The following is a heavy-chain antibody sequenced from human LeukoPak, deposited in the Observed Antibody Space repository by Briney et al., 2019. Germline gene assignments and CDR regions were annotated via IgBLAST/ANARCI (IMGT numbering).Heavy chain of an antibody. D-gene: IGHD3-22*01. V-gene: IGHV3-23*01. CDR3: AKFRFRGIVVVDFDY. Sequence: GGSLRLSCAASGFTFSSYGMSWVRQAPGKGLEWVSAISGSGGSTYYADSVKGRFTISRDNSKNTLYLQMNSLRAEDTAVYYCAKFRFRGIVVVDFDYWGQGTLVTVSS. CDR2: ISGSGGST. CDR1: GFTFSSYG. J-gene: IGHJ4*02.